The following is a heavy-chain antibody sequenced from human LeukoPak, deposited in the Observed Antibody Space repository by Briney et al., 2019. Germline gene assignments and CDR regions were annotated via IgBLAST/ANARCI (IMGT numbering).Heavy chain of an antibody. J-gene: IGHJ4*02. CDR1: GFTFGDFG. Sequence: RGSQTLLCAPSGFTFGDFGMYWVRQAPGKGLEWAALIWNDGSKKYYADSMKGRFTISRDNSKETLYLQMNSLRAEDTAVYYCVRGSFLTGCSEYLDVWGEEILVTVSS. D-gene: IGHD3-9*01. CDR2: IWNDGSKK. V-gene: IGHV3-33*08. CDR3: VRGSFLTGCSEYLDV.